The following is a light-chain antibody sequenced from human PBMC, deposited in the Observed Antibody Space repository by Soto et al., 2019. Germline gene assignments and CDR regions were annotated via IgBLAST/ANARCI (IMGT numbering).Light chain of an antibody. Sequence: DIQMTQSPSTLSASVGDRVTVTCRASQSVRDWVAWYQQQAGRAPRLLIYKASSLQSGVPSRFSGSGFGTEFTLTISSLKPDDFASYYCQQYFSYSPLTFGGGTKVDIK. CDR2: KAS. J-gene: IGKJ4*01. CDR1: QSVRDW. CDR3: QQYFSYSPLT. V-gene: IGKV1-5*03.